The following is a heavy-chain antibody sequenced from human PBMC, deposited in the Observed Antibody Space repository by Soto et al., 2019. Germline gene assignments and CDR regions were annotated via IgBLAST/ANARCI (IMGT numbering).Heavy chain of an antibody. CDR3: ARDHGSGYSSSETRFDP. D-gene: IGHD6-13*01. Sequence: ASLKVSCKASGYTFTSYAMNCVRQAPGQGLEWMGWINTNTGNPTYAQGFTGRFVFSLDTSVSTAYLQICSLKAEDTAVYYCARDHGSGYSSSETRFDPWGQGTLVTVSS. V-gene: IGHV7-4-1*01. CDR2: INTNTGNP. CDR1: GYTFTSYA. J-gene: IGHJ5*02.